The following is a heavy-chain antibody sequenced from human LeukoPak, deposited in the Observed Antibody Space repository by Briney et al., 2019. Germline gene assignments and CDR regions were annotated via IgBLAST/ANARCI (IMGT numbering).Heavy chain of an antibody. V-gene: IGHV3-30*03. CDR3: TRYDSSRFDP. D-gene: IGHD3-3*01. CDR2: IAYDGSRK. CDR1: GFTFSGYG. Sequence: GQSLRLSCAGSGFTFSGYGMHWVRQAPGKGLEWVTGIAYDGSRKHYADSVKGRFTISRDNSRNTMDLQMNSLRVEDTAVYHCTRYDSSRFDPWGQGTLVSVSS. J-gene: IGHJ5*02.